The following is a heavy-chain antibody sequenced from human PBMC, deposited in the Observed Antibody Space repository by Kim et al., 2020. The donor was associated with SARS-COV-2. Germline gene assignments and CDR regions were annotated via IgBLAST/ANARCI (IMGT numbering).Heavy chain of an antibody. J-gene: IGHJ5*02. V-gene: IGHV4-59*01. D-gene: IGHD3-10*01. CDR3: ARDRYYGSGANWIDP. Sequence: PSLKSRVTISVDTSKNQFSLKLSSVTAADTAVYYCARDRYYGSGANWIDPWGQGTLVTVSS.